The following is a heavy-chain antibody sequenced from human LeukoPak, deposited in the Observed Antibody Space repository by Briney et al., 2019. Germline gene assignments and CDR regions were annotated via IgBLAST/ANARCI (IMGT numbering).Heavy chain of an antibody. V-gene: IGHV1-69*13. D-gene: IGHD5-18*01. Sequence: SVKVSCKASGGTFSSYAISWMRQAPGQGLEWMGGIIPIFGTANYAQKFQGRVTITADESTSTAYMELSSLRSEDTAVYYCARESYSYGYPTFDYWGQGTLVTVSS. CDR3: ARESYSYGYPTFDY. CDR2: IIPIFGTA. CDR1: GGTFSSYA. J-gene: IGHJ4*02.